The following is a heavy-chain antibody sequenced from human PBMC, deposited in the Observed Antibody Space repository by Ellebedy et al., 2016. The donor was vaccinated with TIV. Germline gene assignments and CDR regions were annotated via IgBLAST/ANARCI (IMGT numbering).Heavy chain of an antibody. J-gene: IGHJ6*03. CDR2: IIPFLGIA. Sequence: AASVKVSCKASGGTFDTYAISWVRQAPGQGLDWMGGIIPFLGIAKYARDFEGRVKITADRSTTTVYMEMRGLTSEDTAVYFCARDGWEQGIFYIGVWGRGTTVAVSS. CDR1: GGTFDTYA. CDR3: ARDGWEQGIFYIGV. V-gene: IGHV1-69*10. D-gene: IGHD7-27*01.